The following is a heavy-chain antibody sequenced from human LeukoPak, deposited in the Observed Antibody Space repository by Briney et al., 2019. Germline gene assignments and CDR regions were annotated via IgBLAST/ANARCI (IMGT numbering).Heavy chain of an antibody. D-gene: IGHD3-16*01. CDR3: ARESERAPDYGINYFYYLDV. V-gene: IGHV1-2*02. CDR1: GYTLTKYP. Sequence: GASVKVSCKASGYTLTKYPMNWVRQAPGQGLEWMGWINPNSGDTNFTQRFQGRLTLTRDTTITTAFLELSRLTSDDTAVYYCARESERAPDYGINYFYYLDVWGEGTTVIVSS. J-gene: IGHJ6*03. CDR2: INPNSGDT.